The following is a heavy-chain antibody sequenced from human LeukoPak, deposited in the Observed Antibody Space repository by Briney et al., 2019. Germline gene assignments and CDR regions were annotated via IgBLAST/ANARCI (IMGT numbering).Heavy chain of an antibody. D-gene: IGHD2-15*01. Sequence: GGSLRLSCAASGFTFDDYATHWVRQAPGKGLEWVSGISWNSGSIGYADSVKGRFTISRDNAKNSLYLQMNSLRAEDMALYYCAKDMGSGLGYMDVWGKGTTVTISS. J-gene: IGHJ6*03. V-gene: IGHV3-9*03. CDR2: ISWNSGSI. CDR1: GFTFDDYA. CDR3: AKDMGSGLGYMDV.